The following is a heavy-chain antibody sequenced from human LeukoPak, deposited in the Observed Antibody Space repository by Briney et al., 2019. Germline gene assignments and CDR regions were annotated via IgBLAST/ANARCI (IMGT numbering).Heavy chain of an antibody. V-gene: IGHV3-74*01. J-gene: IGHJ6*03. CDR1: GFTFSSYW. CDR2: INTDGSST. CDR3: ARDTKPGTTGTTTVYYYYYMDV. D-gene: IGHD1-1*01. Sequence: GGSLRLSCAASGFTFSSYWMHWVRQAPGKGLVWVSRINTDGSSTSYADSVKGRFTISRDNAKNSLYLQMNSLRAEDTAMYYCARDTKPGTTGTTTVYYYYYMDVWGKGTTVTVSS.